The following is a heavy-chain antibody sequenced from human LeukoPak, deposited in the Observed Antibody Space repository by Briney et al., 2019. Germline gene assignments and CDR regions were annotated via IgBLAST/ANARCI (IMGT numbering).Heavy chain of an antibody. CDR3: VSFYEAC. V-gene: IGHV3-74*01. Sequence: GGSLRLSCAASGNYWMHWVRQAPGKGLVWVSHINSDGSWTSYADSVKGRFTISKDNAKNTVYLQMNNLRAEDTAVYYCVSFYEACWGRGTLVTVSS. D-gene: IGHD2/OR15-2a*01. CDR1: GNYW. CDR2: INSDGSWT. J-gene: IGHJ4*02.